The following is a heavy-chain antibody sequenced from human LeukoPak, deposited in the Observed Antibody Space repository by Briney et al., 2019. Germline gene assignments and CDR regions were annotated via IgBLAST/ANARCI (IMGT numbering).Heavy chain of an antibody. V-gene: IGHV4-59*01. Sequence: PSETLSLTCTLSGGSISSYYGRWIRQPPGKGLEWIGYIYYSGSTCYDPPLKSRVTISVDTSKNQFSLKLSSVTAADPAVYYCARGVSGWLRGAAFDIWGQGTMVTVSS. CDR2: IYYSGST. D-gene: IGHD6-19*01. J-gene: IGHJ3*02. CDR1: GGSISSYY. CDR3: ARGVSGWLRGAAFDI.